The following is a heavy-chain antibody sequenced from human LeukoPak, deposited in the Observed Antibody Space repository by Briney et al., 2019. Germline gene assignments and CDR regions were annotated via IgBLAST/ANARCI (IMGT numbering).Heavy chain of an antibody. D-gene: IGHD3-10*01. CDR3: ARAVGSAYYYYYYYMDV. Sequence: ASVKVSCKASGYTFTSYGISWVRQAPGQGLEWMGWISAYNGNTNYAQKLQGRVTMTTDTSTSTAYMELRSLRSDDTAVYYCARAVGSAYYYYYYYMDVWGKWTTVTVSS. V-gene: IGHV1-18*01. CDR2: ISAYNGNT. CDR1: GYTFTSYG. J-gene: IGHJ6*03.